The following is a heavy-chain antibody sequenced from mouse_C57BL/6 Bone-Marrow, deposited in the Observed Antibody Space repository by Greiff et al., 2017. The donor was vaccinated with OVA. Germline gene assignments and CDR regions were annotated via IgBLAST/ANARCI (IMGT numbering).Heavy chain of an antibody. CDR2: IYPRSGNT. CDR3: ARSGGSYYYAMDY. V-gene: IGHV1-81*01. Sequence: VQLQQSGAELARPGASVKLSCKASGYTFTSYGISWVKQRTGQGLEWIGEIYPRSGNTYYNEKVKGKATLTADKSSSTAYMELRSLTSEDSAVYFCARSGGSYYYAMDYWGQGTSVTVSS. D-gene: IGHD1-1*01. J-gene: IGHJ4*01. CDR1: GYTFTSYG.